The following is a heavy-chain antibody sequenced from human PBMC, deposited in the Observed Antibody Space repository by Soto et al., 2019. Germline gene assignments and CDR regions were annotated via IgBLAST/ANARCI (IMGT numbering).Heavy chain of an antibody. CDR2: MNPNTGNT. CDR3: ARGFSSYSDF. D-gene: IGHD6-13*01. Sequence: QVQLVQSGAEVVKPGASVKVSCKAYGYTFTDYDINWVRQAAGRGLEWMGWMNPNTGNTAYAQKCQGRLTLSRDTSMGTAYMDLSSLTSDDSAVYYCARGFSSYSDFWAQGTLVTVSS. V-gene: IGHV1-8*01. CDR1: GYTFTDYD. J-gene: IGHJ4*02.